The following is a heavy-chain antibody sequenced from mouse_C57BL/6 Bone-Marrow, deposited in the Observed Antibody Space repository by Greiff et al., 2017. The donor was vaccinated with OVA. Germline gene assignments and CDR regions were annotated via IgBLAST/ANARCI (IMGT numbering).Heavy chain of an antibody. CDR3: AREGYYYGSNWYFDV. V-gene: IGHV5-16*01. J-gene: IGHJ1*03. Sequence: EVNVVESEGGLVQPGSSMKLSCTASGFTFSDYYMAWVRQVPEKGLEWVANINYDGSSTYYLDSLKSRFIISRDNAKNILYLQMSSLKSEDTATYYCAREGYYYGSNWYFDVWGTGTTVTVSS. D-gene: IGHD1-1*01. CDR1: GFTFSDYY. CDR2: INYDGSST.